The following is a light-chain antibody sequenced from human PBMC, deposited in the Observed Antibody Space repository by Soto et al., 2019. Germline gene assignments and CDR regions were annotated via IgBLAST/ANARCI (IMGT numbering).Light chain of an antibody. CDR1: SSDVGGYNY. J-gene: IGLJ1*01. V-gene: IGLV2-8*01. Sequence: QSVLTQPPSASRSPGHSVTISCTGNSSDVGGYNYVSWYQQYPGKAPKLIIYEVYKRPSGVPDRFSGSKSGNTAALTVSGLQAEDEADYYCSSYVGTNSYVFGTGTKVTVL. CDR2: EVY. CDR3: SSYVGTNSYV.